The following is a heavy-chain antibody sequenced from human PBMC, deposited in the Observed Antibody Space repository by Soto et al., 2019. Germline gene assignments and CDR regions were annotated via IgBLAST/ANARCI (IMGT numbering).Heavy chain of an antibody. V-gene: IGHV4-34*01. D-gene: IGHD2-15*01. CDR2: INHSGST. CDR1: GGSFSCYY. CDR3: ASSKFRTGRTIDY. J-gene: IGHJ4*02. Sequence: SETLSLTSAVYGGSFSCYYWSWIRQPPGKGLEWIGEINHSGSTNYNPSLKSRVTISVDTSKNQFSLKLSSVTAADTAVYYCASSKFRTGRTIDYWGQGTLVTVSS.